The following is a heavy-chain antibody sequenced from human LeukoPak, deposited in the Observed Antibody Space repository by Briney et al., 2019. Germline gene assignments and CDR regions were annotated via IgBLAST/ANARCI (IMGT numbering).Heavy chain of an antibody. V-gene: IGHV1-46*01. CDR3: ARDPEGVTPLDY. CDR1: GYTFTSYY. Sequence: GASVKVSCKASGYTFTSYYMHWVRQAPGQGLEWMGIIDPSGGGTTFAQKFQGRVTLTQDTSTSTVYMELRSLTSDDTAMYYCARDPEGVTPLDYWGQGTLVTVSS. D-gene: IGHD3-10*01. CDR2: IDPSGGGT. J-gene: IGHJ4*02.